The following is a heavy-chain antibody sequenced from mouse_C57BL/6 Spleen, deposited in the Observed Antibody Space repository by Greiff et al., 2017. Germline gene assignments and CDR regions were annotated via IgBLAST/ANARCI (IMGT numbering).Heavy chain of an antibody. CDR1: GYAFSSSW. CDR2: IYPGDGDT. D-gene: IGHD2-5*01. Sequence: QVQLQQSGPELVKPGASVKISCKASGYAFSSSWMNWVKQRPGKGLEWIGRIYPGDGDTNYNGKFKGKATLTADKSSSTAYMQLSSLTSEDSAVYFCARYYSNLYYAMDYWGQGTSVTVSS. CDR3: ARYYSNLYYAMDY. V-gene: IGHV1-82*01. J-gene: IGHJ4*01.